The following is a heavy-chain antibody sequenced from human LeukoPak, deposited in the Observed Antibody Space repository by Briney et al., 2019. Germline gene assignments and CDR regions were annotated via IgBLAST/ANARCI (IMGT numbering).Heavy chain of an antibody. CDR1: GFTFSSYS. Sequence: GSLRLSCAASGFTFSSYSMNWVLHAPGKGLEWVSSISSSSSYIYYADSVKGRFTISRDNAKNSLYLQMNSLRAEDTAVYYCVTAAGLGVYYFDYWGQGTLVTVSS. CDR3: VTAAGLGVYYFDY. J-gene: IGHJ4*02. D-gene: IGHD6-13*01. V-gene: IGHV3-21*01. CDR2: ISSSSSYI.